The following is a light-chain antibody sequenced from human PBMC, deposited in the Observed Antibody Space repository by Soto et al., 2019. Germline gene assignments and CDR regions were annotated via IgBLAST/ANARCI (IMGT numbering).Light chain of an antibody. Sequence: DIQMTQSPSTLSASVGDRVTITCRASQSISSWLAWYQQKPGKAPKLLIYDASSLESGVPSRFSGSGSGTEFTLTISSLQPDEFATYYCQQYNRYSTWTFGQGTKVEIK. CDR1: QSISSW. CDR2: DAS. J-gene: IGKJ1*01. CDR3: QQYNRYSTWT. V-gene: IGKV1-5*01.